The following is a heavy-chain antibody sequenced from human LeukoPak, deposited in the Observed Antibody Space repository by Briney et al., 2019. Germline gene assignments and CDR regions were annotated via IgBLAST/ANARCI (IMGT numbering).Heavy chain of an antibody. D-gene: IGHD6-19*01. CDR3: ARQIDSSGWYTYYYYYYMDV. CDR2: ISAYNGNT. CDR1: GYTFTSYG. Sequence: ASVKVSCKASGYTFTSYGISWVRQAPGQGLEWMGWISAYNGNTNYAQKLQGRVTMTTDTSTSTAYMELRSLGSDDTAVYYCARQIDSSGWYTYYYYYYMDVWGKGTTVTVSS. J-gene: IGHJ6*03. V-gene: IGHV1-18*01.